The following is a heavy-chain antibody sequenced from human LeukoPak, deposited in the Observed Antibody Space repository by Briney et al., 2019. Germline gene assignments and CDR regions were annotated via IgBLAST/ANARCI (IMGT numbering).Heavy chain of an antibody. CDR1: GFTFSSYA. CDR3: AKDPNYYDSSGYYFADY. Sequence: GGSLRLSCAASGFTFSSYAMSWVRQAPGKGLEWVSAISGSGGNTYYADSVKGRFTISRDNSKNTLYLQMNSLRAEDTALYYCAKDPNYYDSSGYYFADYWGQGTLVTVSS. CDR2: ISGSGGNT. D-gene: IGHD3-22*01. V-gene: IGHV3-23*01. J-gene: IGHJ4*02.